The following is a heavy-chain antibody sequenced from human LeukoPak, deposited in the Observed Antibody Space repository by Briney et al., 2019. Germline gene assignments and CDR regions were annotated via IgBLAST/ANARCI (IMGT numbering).Heavy chain of an antibody. D-gene: IGHD6-19*01. CDR3: ARGYSSGWLYYYYAMDV. V-gene: IGHV1-2*02. J-gene: IGHJ6*02. CDR2: INLNSGGT. CDR1: GYTFTGYY. Sequence: GASVKVSCKASGYTFTGYYMHWVRQAPGQGLEWMGWINLNSGGTNYAQKFQGRVTMTRDTSITTAYMELSRLRSDDTAVYYCARGYSSGWLYYYYAMDVWGQGTTVTVSS.